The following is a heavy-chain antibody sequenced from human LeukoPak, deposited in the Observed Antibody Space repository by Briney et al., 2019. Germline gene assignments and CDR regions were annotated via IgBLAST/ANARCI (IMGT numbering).Heavy chain of an antibody. V-gene: IGHV4-39*01. CDR2: IHHIGST. J-gene: IGHJ4*02. D-gene: IGHD2-15*01. CDR3: ARGGGYCSGGSCYDDY. CDR1: GDSSSGHSYF. Sequence: SETLSLTCTVSGDSSSGHSYFWGWIRQPPGKGLEWVGNIHHIGSTYYNPSLKSRVAMSVDTSTGQFSLRLSSVTAADTAVYYCARGGGYCSGGSCYDDYWGQGTLVTVSS.